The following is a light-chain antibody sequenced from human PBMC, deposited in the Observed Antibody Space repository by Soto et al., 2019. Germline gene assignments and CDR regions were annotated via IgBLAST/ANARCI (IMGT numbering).Light chain of an antibody. J-gene: IGKJ1*01. CDR2: GAS. V-gene: IGKV3D-15*01. CDR1: QSVDSN. Sequence: EIVMTQSPATLSVSPGERATLSCRAIQSVDSNLDGYQQTPGQAPRLLIYGASTRATGIPARFSGSGSGTECPLTISSLQSEDFAVYYCQQYDNWRGTFGQGTKVEVK. CDR3: QQYDNWRGT.